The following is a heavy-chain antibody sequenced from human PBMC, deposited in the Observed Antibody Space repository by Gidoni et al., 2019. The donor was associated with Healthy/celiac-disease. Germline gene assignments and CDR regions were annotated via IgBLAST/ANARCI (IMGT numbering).Heavy chain of an antibody. Sequence: QVQLQQWGAGLLKPSETLSLTCAVYGGSFSGYYWSWIRQPPGKGLEWIGEINHSGSTNYNPSLKSRVTISVDTSKNQFSLKLSSVTAADTAVYYCASRRRSRGFDYWGQGTLVTVSS. J-gene: IGHJ4*02. V-gene: IGHV4-34*01. CDR3: ASRRRSRGFDY. D-gene: IGHD4-17*01. CDR2: INHSGST. CDR1: GGSFSGYY.